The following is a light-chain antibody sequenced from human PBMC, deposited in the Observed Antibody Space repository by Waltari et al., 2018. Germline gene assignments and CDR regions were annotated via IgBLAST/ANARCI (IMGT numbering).Light chain of an antibody. CDR2: DVS. V-gene: IGLV2-14*01. J-gene: IGLJ3*02. CDR3: SSYTSSSTWV. CDR1: SSDVGGYNY. Sequence: QSALTQPASVSGSPGQSITISCTGTSSDVGGYNYVSWYQQHPGKAPKLMIYDVSNRPAGVSNRFSDSKSDNTASLTISGLQAEDEADYYCSSYTSSSTWVFGGGTKLTVL.